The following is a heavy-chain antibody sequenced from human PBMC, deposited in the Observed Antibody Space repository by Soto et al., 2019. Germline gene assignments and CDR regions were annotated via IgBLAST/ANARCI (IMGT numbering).Heavy chain of an antibody. CDR2: IYYNGNT. D-gene: IGHD1-26*01. Sequence: QLQLQESGPGLVKSSETLSLTCNVAGGSISSSSYYWGWIRQPPGKGLEWIGRIYYNGNTYDNPSLXXXVXXSVDTFENHFSLKLSSVTAADTAVYYCARSGQVGGTDYFDYWGQGTLVTVSS. V-gene: IGHV4-39*02. J-gene: IGHJ4*02. CDR1: GGSISSSSYY. CDR3: ARSGQVGGTDYFDY.